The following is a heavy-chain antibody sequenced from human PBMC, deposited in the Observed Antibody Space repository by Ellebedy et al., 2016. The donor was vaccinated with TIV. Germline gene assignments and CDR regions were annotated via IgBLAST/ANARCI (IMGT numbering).Heavy chain of an antibody. D-gene: IGHD3-22*01. CDR2: ISGSGDRT. CDR3: ARFRFYSSATSGGDY. V-gene: IGHV3-23*01. Sequence: GESLKISCVASGFTFSSYGMAWVRQDPGKGLEWVSAISGSGDRTHYADSVKGRFTISRDNSKNTLNLQMNGLRAEDTALYFCARFRFYSSATSGGDYWGQGTRVSVSS. CDR1: GFTFSSYG. J-gene: IGHJ4*02.